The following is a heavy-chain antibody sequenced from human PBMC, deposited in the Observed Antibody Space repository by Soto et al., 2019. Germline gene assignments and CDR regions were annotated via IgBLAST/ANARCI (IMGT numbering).Heavy chain of an antibody. CDR1: GFSFSTYA. D-gene: IGHD1-26*01. Sequence: LRLSCAASGFSFSTYAMSWVRQAPGKGLEWVSGISGGGGSTYYIDSVKGRFTISRDTSKNTLSLQMNSLRAEDTAVYYCAKDLGATTDYYFDYWGQGTPVTAPQ. CDR2: ISGGGGST. CDR3: AKDLGATTDYYFDY. V-gene: IGHV3-23*01. J-gene: IGHJ4*02.